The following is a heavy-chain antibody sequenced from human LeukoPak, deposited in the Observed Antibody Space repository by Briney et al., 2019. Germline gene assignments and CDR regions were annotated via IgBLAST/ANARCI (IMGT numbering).Heavy chain of an antibody. CDR1: GFTLSSYG. V-gene: IGHV3-30*02. Sequence: GGSLRLSCAASGFTLSSYGMHWVRQAPGKGLEWVAFIRYDGSNKYYADSVKGRFTISNSKNTLYLQMNSLRAEDTAVYYCAKLHGNFDYWGQGTLVTVSS. CDR2: IRYDGSNK. CDR3: AKLHGNFDY. J-gene: IGHJ4*02. D-gene: IGHD2-15*01.